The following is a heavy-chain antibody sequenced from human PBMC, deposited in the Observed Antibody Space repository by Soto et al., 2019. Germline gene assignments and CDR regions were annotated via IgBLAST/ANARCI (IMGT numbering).Heavy chain of an antibody. CDR1: GFTFSSYA. CDR3: ARGYDILTGYYYFDY. J-gene: IGHJ4*02. D-gene: IGHD3-9*01. Sequence: GGSLRLSCAASGFTFSSYAMHWVRQAPGKGLEWVAVISYDGSNKYHADSVKGRFTISRDNSKNTLYLQMNSLRAEDTAVYYCARGYDILTGYYYFDYWGQGTLVTVSS. V-gene: IGHV3-30*04. CDR2: ISYDGSNK.